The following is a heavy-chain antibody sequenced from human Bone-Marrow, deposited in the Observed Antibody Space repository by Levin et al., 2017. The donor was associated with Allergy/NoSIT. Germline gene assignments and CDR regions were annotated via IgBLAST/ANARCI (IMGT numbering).Heavy chain of an antibody. CDR2: LSSGGDTT. CDR3: AKFRDGSDYGGDFHY. D-gene: IGHD4-23*01. J-gene: IGHJ4*02. Sequence: PGESLKISCAASGFTFSTYAMSWVRQAPGKGLEWVSALSSGGDTTHYADSVKGRFTISRDNSKNTLYLQMNSLRGEDTAVYYCAKFRDGSDYGGDFHYWGRGTLVTVSA. CDR1: GFTFSTYA. V-gene: IGHV3-23*01.